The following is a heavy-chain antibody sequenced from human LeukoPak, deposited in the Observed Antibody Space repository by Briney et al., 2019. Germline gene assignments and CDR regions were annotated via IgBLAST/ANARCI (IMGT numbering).Heavy chain of an antibody. Sequence: GASVKVSCKASGGTFSSYAISWVRQAPGQGLEWMGGIIPIFGTANYAQKLQGRVTITADESTSTAYMELSSLRSEDTAVYYCARYPLLGDPIYYWGQGTLVTVSS. V-gene: IGHV1-69*13. J-gene: IGHJ4*02. CDR1: GGTFSSYA. CDR2: IIPIFGTA. CDR3: ARYPLLGDPIYY. D-gene: IGHD3-16*01.